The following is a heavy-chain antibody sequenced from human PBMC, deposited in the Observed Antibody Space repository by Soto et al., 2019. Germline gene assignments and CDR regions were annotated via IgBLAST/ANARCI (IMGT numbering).Heavy chain of an antibody. CDR3: ARLSSIVGLSFDY. Sequence: PSETLSLTCTVSGGSISGDYYWNWIRQAPGKGLEWIGYVYHTGSTYHNPSLKSRGSISVDTSNNQFSLKLSSVTAADTAVYYCARLSSIVGLSFDYWGQRTLVTVSS. V-gene: IGHV4-30-4*01. CDR1: GGSISGDYY. J-gene: IGHJ4*02. D-gene: IGHD3-16*02. CDR2: VYHTGST.